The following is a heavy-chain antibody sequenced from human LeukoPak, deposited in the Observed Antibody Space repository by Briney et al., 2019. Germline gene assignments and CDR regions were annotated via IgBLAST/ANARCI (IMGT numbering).Heavy chain of an antibody. J-gene: IGHJ4*02. Sequence: ASVKVSCKASGYTFTGYYMHWVRQAPGQGLEWMGWINPNSGGTNYAQKFQGRVTMTRDTSISTDYMELSRLRSDDTAVYYCARATYSSGWTEGWGQGTLVTVSS. CDR1: GYTFTGYY. CDR3: ARATYSSGWTEG. V-gene: IGHV1-2*02. CDR2: INPNSGGT. D-gene: IGHD6-19*01.